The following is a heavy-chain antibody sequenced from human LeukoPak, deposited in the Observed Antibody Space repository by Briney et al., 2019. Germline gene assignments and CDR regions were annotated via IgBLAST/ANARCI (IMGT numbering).Heavy chain of an antibody. V-gene: IGHV4-59*08. CDR2: ISDSGTT. D-gene: IGHD4-17*01. CDR1: GASTSSYY. J-gene: IGHJ4*02. CDR3: VSHTAVTIFDY. Sequence: SETLSLTCTVSGASTSSYYRSWIRQPPGEGLEWIGYISDSGTTIYNPSLKSRVTISVDTPKNQFSLRLNSVTAADTAVYYCVSHTAVTIFDYWGQGTLVTVSS.